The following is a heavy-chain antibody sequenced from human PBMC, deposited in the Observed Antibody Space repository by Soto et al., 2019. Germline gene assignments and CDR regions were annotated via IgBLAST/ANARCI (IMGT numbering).Heavy chain of an antibody. V-gene: IGHV1-69*01. CDR1: GGTFSSYA. D-gene: IGHD2-8*01. CDR2: IIPIFGTA. Sequence: QVQLVQSGADVKKPGSSVKVSCKASGGTFSSYAISWVRQAPGQGLEWMGGIIPIFGTANYAQKFQGRVTITAAASTSTAYMELGSLRSEDPAVYYCARGDPGAVLPPLKYAYSGMDVGGQGTTLTVSS. J-gene: IGHJ6*02. CDR3: ARGDPGAVLPPLKYAYSGMDV.